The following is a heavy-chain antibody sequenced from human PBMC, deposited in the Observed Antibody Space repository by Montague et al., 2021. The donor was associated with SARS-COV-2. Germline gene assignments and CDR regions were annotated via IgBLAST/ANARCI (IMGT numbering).Heavy chain of an antibody. Sequence: SETLSLTCTVSGGSISSSIYYWGWIRQPPGKGLEWIGSIYYSGSTYYSPSLKSRVTISVDTSKNQFSLKLSSVTAADTAVYYCARIGGKLVLLWGQGTLVTVSS. CDR2: IYYSGST. V-gene: IGHV4-39*07. J-gene: IGHJ4*02. D-gene: IGHD6-6*01. CDR3: ARIGGKLVLL. CDR1: GGSISSSIYY.